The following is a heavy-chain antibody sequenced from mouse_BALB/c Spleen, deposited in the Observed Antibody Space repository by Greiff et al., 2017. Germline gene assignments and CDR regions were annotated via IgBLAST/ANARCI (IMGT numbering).Heavy chain of an antibody. V-gene: IGHV1-5*01. J-gene: IGHJ3*01. D-gene: IGHD2-14*01. CDR2: IYPGNSDT. Sequence: VQLQQSGPELVKPGASVKMSCKASGYSFTSYWMHWVKQRPGQGLEWIGAIYPGNSDTSYNQKFKGKAKLTAVTSASTAYMELSSLTNEDSAVYYCTEEVRRERFAYWGQGTLVTVSA. CDR1: GYSFTSYW. CDR3: TEEVRRERFAY.